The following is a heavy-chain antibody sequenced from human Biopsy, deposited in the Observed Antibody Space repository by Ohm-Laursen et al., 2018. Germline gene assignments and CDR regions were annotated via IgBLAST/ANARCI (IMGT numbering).Heavy chain of an antibody. V-gene: IGHV1-69*06. CDR3: ATPFQYYDSWGGYPPFDH. Sequence: SVKVSCNASGGTFSSYVISWVRQAPGQGLEWMGRIIPTFDTPTYAPDFQGRVTFTADKSTGTAHLDLRSLRSEDTAVYYCATPFQYYDSWGGYPPFDHWGQGTLVTVSS. CDR1: GGTFSSYV. J-gene: IGHJ4*02. D-gene: IGHD3-3*01. CDR2: IIPTFDTP.